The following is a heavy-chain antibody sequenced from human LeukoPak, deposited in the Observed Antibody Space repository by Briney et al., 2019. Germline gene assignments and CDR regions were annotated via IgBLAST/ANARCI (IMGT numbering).Heavy chain of an antibody. V-gene: IGHV3-48*02. CDR3: ARGETRLDY. J-gene: IGHJ4*02. D-gene: IGHD3-16*01. CDR1: GFTLSSYN. Sequence: PGGSLRLSCAASGFTLSSYNMNWVRQAPGKGLEWVSYISSSSTIYYADSVKGRFTISRDNAKNSLYLQMNSLRDEDTALYYCARGETRLDYWGQGTLVTVSS. CDR2: ISSSSTI.